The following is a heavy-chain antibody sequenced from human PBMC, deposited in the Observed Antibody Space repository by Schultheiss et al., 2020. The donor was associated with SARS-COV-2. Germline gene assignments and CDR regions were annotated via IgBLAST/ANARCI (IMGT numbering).Heavy chain of an antibody. CDR3: ARFGSSWSVDL. D-gene: IGHD6-13*01. J-gene: IGHJ2*01. V-gene: IGHV4-61*01. Sequence: SETLSLTCAVSGYSISSGYYWSWIRQPPGKGLEWIGYIYYSGSTNYNPSLKSRVTISVDTSKNQFSLKLASVTAADTAVYYCARFGSSWSVDLWGRGTLVTVSS. CDR2: IYYSGST. CDR1: GYSISSGYY.